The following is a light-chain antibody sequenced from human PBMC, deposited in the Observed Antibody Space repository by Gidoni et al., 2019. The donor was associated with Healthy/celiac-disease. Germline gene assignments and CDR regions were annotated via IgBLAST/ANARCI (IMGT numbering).Light chain of an antibody. Sequence: EIVLTQSTGTLSLSPGERATLSCRASQSVSSSYLAWYQQKPGQPPRLLIYCSSCRATGILDRFSGSGCGTDFTLPISRLEPADFAVYYCQKYGSSRWTFGQGTKVEIK. CDR2: CSS. J-gene: IGKJ1*01. CDR1: QSVSSSY. CDR3: QKYGSSRWT. V-gene: IGKV3-20*01.